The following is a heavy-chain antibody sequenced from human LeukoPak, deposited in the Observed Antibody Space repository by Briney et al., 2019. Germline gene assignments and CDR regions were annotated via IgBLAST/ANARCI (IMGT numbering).Heavy chain of an antibody. V-gene: IGHV1-18*01. Sequence: ASVKVSCKASGYTFTSYGISWVRQAPGQGLEWMGWISAYNGNTNYAQKLQGRVTMTTDTSTSTANMELRSLRSDDTAVYYCARDLKWELHTYYYYGMDVWGQGTTVTVSS. D-gene: IGHD1-26*01. CDR2: ISAYNGNT. CDR3: ARDLKWELHTYYYYGMDV. J-gene: IGHJ6*02. CDR1: GYTFTSYG.